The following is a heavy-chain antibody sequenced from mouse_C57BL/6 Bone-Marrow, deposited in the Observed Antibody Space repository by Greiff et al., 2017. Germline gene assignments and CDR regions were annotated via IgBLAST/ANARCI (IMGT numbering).Heavy chain of an antibody. J-gene: IGHJ3*01. CDR1: GYTFTSYT. D-gene: IGHD2-4*01. CDR3: ARLYYDYDGFAY. CDR2: INPSSGYT. V-gene: IGHV1-4*01. Sequence: VQLQQSGAELARPGASVKMSCKASGYTFTSYTMHWVKQRPGQGLEWIGYINPSSGYTKYNQKFKDKAPLTADKSSSTASMQLSSLTSEDSAVYYCARLYYDYDGFAYWGQGTLVTVSA.